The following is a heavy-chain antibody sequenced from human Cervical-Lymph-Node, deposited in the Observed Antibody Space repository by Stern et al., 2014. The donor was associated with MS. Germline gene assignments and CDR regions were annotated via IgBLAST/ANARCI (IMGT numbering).Heavy chain of an antibody. D-gene: IGHD6-13*01. Sequence: QVQLVQSGAEVKKPGASVKVSCKASGYTFASYGIAWVRQAPGQGLEWMGWIIPHNGNTKYTQKLQGRVTMTTDTSTSTVYMELRSLRSDDTAVYYCAREAAAGEGWGSPFDFWGQGTLVTVSS. CDR2: IIPHNGNT. CDR3: AREAAAGEGWGSPFDF. J-gene: IGHJ4*02. V-gene: IGHV1-18*01. CDR1: GYTFASYG.